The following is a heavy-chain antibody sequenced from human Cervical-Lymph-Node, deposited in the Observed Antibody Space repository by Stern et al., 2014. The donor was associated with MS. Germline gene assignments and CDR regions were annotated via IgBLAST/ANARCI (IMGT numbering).Heavy chain of an antibody. D-gene: IGHD2-15*01. V-gene: IGHV3-30*03. J-gene: IGHJ6*02. CDR1: GFIFSSYG. Sequence: VQLVESGGGVVQPGRSLRLYCAASGFIFSSYGMHWVRQAPGKGLEWVAVISYDGSNKYYADSGKGRFTISRDKSKNPLYLQMNSLRAEDTAVYYWARRLGYCSGGSCRHYYYGMDVWGQGTTVTVSS. CDR3: ARRLGYCSGGSCRHYYYGMDV. CDR2: ISYDGSNK.